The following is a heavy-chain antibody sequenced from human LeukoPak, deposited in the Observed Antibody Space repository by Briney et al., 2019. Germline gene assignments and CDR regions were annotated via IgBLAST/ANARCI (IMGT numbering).Heavy chain of an antibody. CDR3: ARHRARGERSSSWYYFEY. Sequence: KSSETLSLTCTVSGGSISSSSYYWGWIRQPPGKGLEWIGSIYYSGATYYNPSLKSRVTISEDTSKNQFSLKLTSVTAADTAVYYCARHRARGERSSSWYYFEYWGQGTLVTVSS. J-gene: IGHJ4*02. D-gene: IGHD6-13*01. V-gene: IGHV4-39*01. CDR2: IYYSGAT. CDR1: GGSISSSSYY.